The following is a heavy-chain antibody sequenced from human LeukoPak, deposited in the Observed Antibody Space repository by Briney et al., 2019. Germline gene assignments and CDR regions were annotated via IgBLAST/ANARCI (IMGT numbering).Heavy chain of an antibody. Sequence: GGSLRLSCAASAFTFSSYGMHWVRQAPGKGLEWVAFIRYDGSNKYYADSVKGRFTISRDNSKNTLYLQMNSLRAEDTAVYYCAKDRALYYYDSSGCFDYWGQGTLVTVSS. D-gene: IGHD3-22*01. CDR1: AFTFSSYG. V-gene: IGHV3-30*02. CDR3: AKDRALYYYDSSGCFDY. CDR2: IRYDGSNK. J-gene: IGHJ4*02.